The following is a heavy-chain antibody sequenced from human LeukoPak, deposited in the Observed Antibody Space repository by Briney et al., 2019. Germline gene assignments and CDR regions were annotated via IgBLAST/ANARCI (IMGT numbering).Heavy chain of an antibody. CDR3: ARGARGVSGYYFDY. CDR2: MKWNGGST. D-gene: IGHD3-10*01. Sequence: PGGSLTLFCAAYVFTFDDYGMSWVRQAPGKGREWVAGMKWNGGSTGYADSVKGRFAITRDNAKNSLYLQMNSLRAEDTAFYYCARGARGVSGYYFDYWGQGTLVTVSS. CDR1: VFTFDDYG. J-gene: IGHJ4*02. V-gene: IGHV3-20*04.